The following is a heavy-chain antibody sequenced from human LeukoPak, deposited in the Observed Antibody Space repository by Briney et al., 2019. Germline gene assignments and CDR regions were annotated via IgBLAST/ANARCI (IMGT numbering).Heavy chain of an antibody. CDR3: ASTIFGVGYELKY. CDR2: IGGSGSST. J-gene: IGHJ4*02. V-gene: IGHV3-23*01. CDR1: GFTFSSYA. Sequence: PGGSLRLSCAAAGFTFSSYAMNWVRQAPGKGLEWVSVIGGSGSSTNYADSVKGRFTISRDNSKNTLYLQMSSLRAEDMAVYYCASTIFGVGYELKYWGQGTLVTVSS. D-gene: IGHD3-3*01.